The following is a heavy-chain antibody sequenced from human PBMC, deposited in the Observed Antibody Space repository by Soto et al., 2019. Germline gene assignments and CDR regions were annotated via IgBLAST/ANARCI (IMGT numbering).Heavy chain of an antibody. Sequence: SETLSLTCAVYGGPFSGYYWSWIRQPPGKGLEWIGEINHSGSTNYNPSLKSRVTISVDTSKNQFSLKLSSVTAADTAVYYCARGPIVLMVYAIPTLTTYGMDVWGQGTTVTVSS. CDR2: INHSGST. V-gene: IGHV4-34*01. CDR1: GGPFSGYY. J-gene: IGHJ6*02. D-gene: IGHD2-8*01. CDR3: ARGPIVLMVYAIPTLTTYGMDV.